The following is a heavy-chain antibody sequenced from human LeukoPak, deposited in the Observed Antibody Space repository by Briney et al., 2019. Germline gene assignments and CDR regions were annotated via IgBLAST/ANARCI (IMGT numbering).Heavy chain of an antibody. J-gene: IGHJ4*02. CDR2: IIPIFGTA. Sequence: SVKVSCKASGGTFSSYAISWVRQAPGQGLEWMGGIIPIFGTANYAQKFQGRVTITADESTSTAYMELSSLRSEDTAVYYCARALYYYDSSGSPGAYWGQGTLVTVSS. V-gene: IGHV1-69*13. CDR3: ARALYYYDSSGSPGAY. D-gene: IGHD3-22*01. CDR1: GGTFSSYA.